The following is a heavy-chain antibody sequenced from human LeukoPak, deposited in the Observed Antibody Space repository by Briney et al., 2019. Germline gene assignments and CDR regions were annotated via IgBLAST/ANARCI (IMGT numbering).Heavy chain of an antibody. J-gene: IGHJ3*02. Sequence: GGSLRLSCAASGXTFSTYTMNWARQAPGKGLEWVSSISSSYSYIFYADSLKGRFTISRDNAKNSLYLQMNSLRAEDTAVYYCARVGGSNAFDIWGQGTIVIVSS. CDR3: ARVGGSNAFDI. D-gene: IGHD1-26*01. CDR2: ISSSYSYI. CDR1: GXTFSTYT. V-gene: IGHV3-21*01.